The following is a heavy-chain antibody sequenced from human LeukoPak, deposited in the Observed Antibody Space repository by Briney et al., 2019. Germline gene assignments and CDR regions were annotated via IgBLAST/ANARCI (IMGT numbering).Heavy chain of an antibody. CDR2: IIPIFGTA. D-gene: IGHD3-9*01. V-gene: IGHV1-69*05. Sequence: ASVKVSCKASGGTFSSYAISWVRQAPGQGLEWMGGIIPIFGTANYAQKFQGGVTITTDESTSTAYMELSSLRSEDTAVYYCARHWRDRDILTGYYEGYFDYWGQGTLVTVSS. CDR1: GGTFSSYA. J-gene: IGHJ4*02. CDR3: ARHWRDRDILTGYYEGYFDY.